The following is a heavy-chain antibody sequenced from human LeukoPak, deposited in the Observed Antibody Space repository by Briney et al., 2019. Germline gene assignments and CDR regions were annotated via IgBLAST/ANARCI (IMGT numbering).Heavy chain of an antibody. Sequence: GGSLRLSCAASGFTFSSDSMHWVRQAPGKGLEWVAFIRSDASKRYYADSVKGRFTISRDNSQKTLYVQMSSLRPEDTAVYYCAKDIQLWTYSFDNWGQGTLVTVSS. CDR2: IRSDASKR. D-gene: IGHD5-18*01. CDR1: GFTFSSDS. CDR3: AKDIQLWTYSFDN. J-gene: IGHJ4*02. V-gene: IGHV3-30*02.